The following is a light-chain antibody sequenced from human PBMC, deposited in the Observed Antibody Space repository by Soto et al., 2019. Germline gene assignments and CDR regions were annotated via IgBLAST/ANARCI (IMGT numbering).Light chain of an antibody. CDR1: SSDVGAYNY. Sequence: QSASVSGSPGQSITISCTGSSSDVGAYNYVSWYQQHPGKAPKVMIYDVANRPSGISYRFSGSKSGNTASLTISGLQADDEADYYCSSYAGSRTYVFGSGTQLTVL. CDR3: SSYAGSRTYV. V-gene: IGLV2-14*03. CDR2: DVA. J-gene: IGLJ1*01.